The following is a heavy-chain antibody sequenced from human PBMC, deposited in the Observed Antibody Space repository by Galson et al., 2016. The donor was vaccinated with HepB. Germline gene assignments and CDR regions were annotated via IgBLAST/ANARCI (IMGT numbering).Heavy chain of an antibody. J-gene: IGHJ6*02. CDR1: GSMFRSSA. Sequence: SVKVSCKASGSMFRSSAVQWVRQDRGQRLEWIGWIGVGSGHTNYAQKFQQRVTITRDMSTSTVYMEVTSLTIEDTAVYYCAAEDAVPAAVRNYNYHGLDVWGQGTTVTVSS. V-gene: IGHV1-58*01. CDR2: IGVGSGHT. D-gene: IGHD2-2*01. CDR3: AAEDAVPAAVRNYNYHGLDV.